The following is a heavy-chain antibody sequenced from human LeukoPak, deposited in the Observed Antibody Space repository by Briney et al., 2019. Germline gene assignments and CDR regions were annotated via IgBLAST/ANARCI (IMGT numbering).Heavy chain of an antibody. CDR3: ARGSYGMDV. CDR1: GYSITSSSW. Sequence: SETLSLTCAVSGYSITSSSWWGWIRQPPGKGLEWIGYIYHSGTTYYSPSLKSRVTISVDTSKNQFSLKLSSVTAADTAVYYCARGSYGMDVWGQGTTVTVSS. V-gene: IGHV4-28*03. CDR2: IYHSGTT. J-gene: IGHJ6*02.